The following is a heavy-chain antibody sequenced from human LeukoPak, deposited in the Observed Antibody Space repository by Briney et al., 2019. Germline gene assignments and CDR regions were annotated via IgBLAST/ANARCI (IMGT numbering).Heavy chain of an antibody. CDR2: IYYSGST. D-gene: IGHD3-3*01. J-gene: IGHJ4*02. Sequence: SETLSLTCTVSGGSISSYYWSWIRQPPGKGLEWIGYIYYSGSTNYNPSLKSRVTISVDTSKNQFSLKLSSVTAADTAVYYCARGSITIFGVVIDGYFDNWGQGTLVTVSS. CDR3: ARGSITIFGVVIDGYFDN. CDR1: GGSISSYY. V-gene: IGHV4-59*01.